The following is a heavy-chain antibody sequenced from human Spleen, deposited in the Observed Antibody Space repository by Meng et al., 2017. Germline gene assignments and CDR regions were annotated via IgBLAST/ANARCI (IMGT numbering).Heavy chain of an antibody. V-gene: IGHV3-30*04. J-gene: IGHJ4*02. CDR1: GFTFSSYA. CDR2: ISYDGSNK. D-gene: IGHD6-19*01. CDR3: ARSIFGSGPIDY. Sequence: GESLKISCAASGFTFSSYAMHWVRQAPGKGLEWVAVISYDGSNKYYADSVKGRFTISRDNSKNTLYLQMNSLRAEDTAVYYCARSIFGSGPIDYWGQGTLVTVSS.